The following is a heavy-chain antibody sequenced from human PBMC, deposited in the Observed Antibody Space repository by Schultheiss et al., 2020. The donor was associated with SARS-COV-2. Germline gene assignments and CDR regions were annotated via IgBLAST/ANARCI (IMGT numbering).Heavy chain of an antibody. D-gene: IGHD3-3*01. CDR3: AKAYYDFWSGPYYYYYMDV. J-gene: IGHJ6*03. CDR1: GFTFSSYG. V-gene: IGHV3-30*18. Sequence: GGSLRLSCAASGFTFSSYGMHWVRQAPGKGLEWVADISYDGSNKHYADSVKGRFTISRDNSKNTLYLQMNSLRAEDTAVYYCAKAYYDFWSGPYYYYYMDVWGKGTTVTVSS. CDR2: ISYDGSNK.